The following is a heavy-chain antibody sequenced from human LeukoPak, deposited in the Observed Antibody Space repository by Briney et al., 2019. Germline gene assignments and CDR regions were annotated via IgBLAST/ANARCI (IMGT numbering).Heavy chain of an antibody. J-gene: IGHJ6*02. CDR3: ARDGVLIPYYCSSTSCYEGYYGMDV. D-gene: IGHD2-2*01. Sequence: AASVKVSCKASGYTFTNYGISWVRQVSGQGLEWMGWISAYNGNTNYAQKFQGRVTMTTDTSTSTVYMELSSLRSEDTAVYYCARDGVLIPYYCSSTSCYEGYYGMDVWGQGTTVTVSS. V-gene: IGHV1-18*01. CDR2: ISAYNGNT. CDR1: GYTFTNYG.